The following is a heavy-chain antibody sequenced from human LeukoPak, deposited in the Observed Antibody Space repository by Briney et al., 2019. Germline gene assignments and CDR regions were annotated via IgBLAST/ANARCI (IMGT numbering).Heavy chain of an antibody. Sequence: ASVKVSCKASGDTFTDQYIHWVRQAPGQGLECMGWINPKNGGTNYIQKFQGRVTMTRDTFISTAYMDLSNLRSDDTAFYYCARDAPNSPCHYWGQGTLVTVSS. CDR2: INPKNGGT. J-gene: IGHJ4*02. D-gene: IGHD2/OR15-2a*01. V-gene: IGHV1-2*02. CDR3: ARDAPNSPCHY. CDR1: GDTFTDQY.